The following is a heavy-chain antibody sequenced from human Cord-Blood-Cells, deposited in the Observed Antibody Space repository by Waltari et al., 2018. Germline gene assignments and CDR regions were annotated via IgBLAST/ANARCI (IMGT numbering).Heavy chain of an antibody. CDR3: AKGGYCSSTSCYYDFWSGYYYYYGMDV. J-gene: IGHJ6*02. CDR1: GFTFSSYA. V-gene: IGHV3-23*04. CDR2: ISGST. D-gene: IGHD2-2*01. Sequence: EVQLVESGGGLVQPGGSLRLSCAASGFTFSSYAMSWVRQAPGKGLEWVSAISGSTYYADSVKGRFTISRDNSKNTLYLQMNSLRAEDTAVYYCAKGGYCSSTSCYYDFWSGYYYYYGMDVWGQGTTVTVSS.